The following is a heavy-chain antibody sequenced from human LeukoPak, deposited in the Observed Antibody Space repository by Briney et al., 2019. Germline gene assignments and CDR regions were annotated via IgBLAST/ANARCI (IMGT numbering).Heavy chain of an antibody. D-gene: IGHD3-9*01. CDR3: AKGVHNRLRYFDWLLHSRDY. CDR1: GFTVSSNY. J-gene: IGHJ4*02. V-gene: IGHV3-66*01. CDR2: IYSSRST. Sequence: GGSLRLSCAASGFTVSSNYMSWVRQAPGKGLQWVSIIYSSRSTNYADSVKGRFTISRDNSKNTVYLQMNSLRAEDTAVYYCAKGVHNRLRYFDWLLHSRDYWGQGTLVTVSS.